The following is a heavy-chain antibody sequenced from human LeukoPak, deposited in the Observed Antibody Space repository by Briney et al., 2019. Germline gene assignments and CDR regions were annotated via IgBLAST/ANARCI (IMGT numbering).Heavy chain of an antibody. V-gene: IGHV1-18*01. D-gene: IGHD6-13*01. Sequence: GSARVSCKASGYTFTRYGISSGRPTPGPGCGRRGWISAYNSNTKYAQKLQGRVTVTTDTSQSTAYMELRSLRSDDTAVYYCARDDYSSSWHYFDYWGQGTLVTVSS. CDR2: ISAYNSNT. CDR3: ARDDYSSSWHYFDY. CDR1: GYTFTRYG. J-gene: IGHJ4*02.